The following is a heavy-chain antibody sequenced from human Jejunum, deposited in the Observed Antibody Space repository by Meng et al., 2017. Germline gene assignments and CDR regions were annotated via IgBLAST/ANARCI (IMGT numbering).Heavy chain of an antibody. CDR2: TSHTSKWKN. Sequence: VHLHQLGRELGEPSQTLPLTCATSGEKCPRSNNAWNWITQSPSRGLEGFGRTSHTSKWKNDYAVSVRSRIAINADKSKSQSSLHLNSGTHEDTAVYVCGRGFWKSGFDSWGQGTLVTVSS. V-gene: IGHV6-1*01. J-gene: IGHJ5*02. CDR1: GEKCPRSNNA. CDR3: GRGFWKSGFDS. D-gene: IGHD3-3*01.